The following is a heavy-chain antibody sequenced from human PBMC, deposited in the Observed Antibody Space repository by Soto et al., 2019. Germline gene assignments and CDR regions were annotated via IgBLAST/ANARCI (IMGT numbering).Heavy chain of an antibody. V-gene: IGHV3-66*01. CDR1: GLSVSSNY. D-gene: IGHD3-10*01. J-gene: IGHJ6*02. CDR2: IYSGGST. CDR3: ARDLNGSGSYYNVSVAPGEDPYYYYGMDV. Sequence: PGGSLRLSCAASGLSVSSNYMSWVRQAPGKGLEWVSVIYSGGSTYYADSVKGRFTISRDNSKNTLYLQMNSLRAEDTAVYYCARDLNGSGSYYNVSVAPGEDPYYYYGMDVWGQGTTVTVSS.